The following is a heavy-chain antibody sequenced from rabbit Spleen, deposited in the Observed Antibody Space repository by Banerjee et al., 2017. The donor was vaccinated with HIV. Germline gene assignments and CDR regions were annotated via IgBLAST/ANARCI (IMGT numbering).Heavy chain of an antibody. Sequence: QEQLKETGGGLVQPGGSLTLSCKASGIDLMSIAMSWVRQAPGKGLEWIACMNSRSGEDVYATWAKGRFTVSKTSSTTVTLQMTSLTAADTATYFCARDLPSVIGWNLNLWGPGTLVTVS. CDR1: GIDLMSIAM. D-gene: IGHD2-1*01. CDR2: MNSRSGED. J-gene: IGHJ4*01. V-gene: IGHV1S45*01. CDR3: ARDLPSVIGWNLNL.